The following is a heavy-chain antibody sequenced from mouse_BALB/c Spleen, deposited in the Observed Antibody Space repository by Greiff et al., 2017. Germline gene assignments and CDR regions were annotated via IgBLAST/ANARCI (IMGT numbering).Heavy chain of an antibody. V-gene: IGHV1-80*01. CDR2: IYPGDGDT. D-gene: IGHD2-3*01. J-gene: IGHJ1*01. CDR3: ARSEIYDGYFFDV. Sequence: VKLQQSGAELVRPGSSVKISCKASGYAFSSYWMNWVKQRPGQGLEWIGQIYPGDGDTNYNGKFKGKATLTADKSSSTAYMQLSSLTSEDSTVYFCARSEIYDGYFFDVWGAGTTVTVSS. CDR1: GYAFSSYW.